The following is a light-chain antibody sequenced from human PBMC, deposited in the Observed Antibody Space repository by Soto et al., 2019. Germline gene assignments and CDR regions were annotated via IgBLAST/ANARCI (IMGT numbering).Light chain of an antibody. V-gene: IGKV3-20*01. J-gene: IGKJ2*01. CDR1: QSVTNKY. Sequence: EVVLTQSPGTLSLSPGERATLSCRASQSVTNKYLAWYQQKPGQAPRRLIFGSSHRATGIPDRFSGSGSGTDFTLTISRLEPEDFAVYYCQQYGSSPPYTFGQGTKLEI. CDR2: GSS. CDR3: QQYGSSPPYT.